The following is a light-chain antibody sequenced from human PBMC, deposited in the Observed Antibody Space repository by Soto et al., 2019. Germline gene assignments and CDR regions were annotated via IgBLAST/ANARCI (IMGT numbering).Light chain of an antibody. CDR3: QQSYSTPQWT. CDR2: AAS. CDR1: QGISSY. J-gene: IGKJ1*01. Sequence: DIQMTQSPSSLSASVGDSVTITCRASQGISSYLNWYQHKPGKAPTLLIFAASTLQTGVPSRFSGSGSETDFTLTISSLQPEDSATYYCQQSYSTPQWTFGQGTKVEIK. V-gene: IGKV1-39*01.